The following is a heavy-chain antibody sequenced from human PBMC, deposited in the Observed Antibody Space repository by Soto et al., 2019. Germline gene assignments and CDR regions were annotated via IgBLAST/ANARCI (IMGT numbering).Heavy chain of an antibody. CDR3: ARDTTVNLQGMDA. J-gene: IGHJ6*02. V-gene: IGHV4-30-2*01. CDR2: IYHSGST. Sequence: TSETLSLTCYVSGGYIHSCGYSWSWIRQPPGKGLECIGYIYHSGSTYYNPSLKSRVTISVDRSKNQFSLKLSSVTAADTAVYYCARDTTVNLQGMDAWGQGTTVTVSS. CDR1: GGYIHSCGYS. D-gene: IGHD4-17*01.